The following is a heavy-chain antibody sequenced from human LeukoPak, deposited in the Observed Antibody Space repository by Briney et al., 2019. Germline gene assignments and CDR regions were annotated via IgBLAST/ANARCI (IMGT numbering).Heavy chain of an antibody. CDR1: GYTFTSYA. J-gene: IGHJ6*03. Sequence: ASVKVSCKASGYTFTSYAMNWVRQAPGQGLEYMGWINTNTGNPTYAQGFRGRFDFSLDTSVSTAYLQISSLKAEDTAVYYCATRSAMATKSGYYMDVWGKGTTVTVSS. D-gene: IGHD5-24*01. CDR2: INTNTGNP. CDR3: ATRSAMATKSGYYMDV. V-gene: IGHV7-4-1*02.